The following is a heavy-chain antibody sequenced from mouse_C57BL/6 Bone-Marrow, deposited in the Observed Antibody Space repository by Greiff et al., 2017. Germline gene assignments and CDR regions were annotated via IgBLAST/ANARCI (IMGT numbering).Heavy chain of an antibody. CDR1: GYTFTSYW. D-gene: IGHD6-2*01. Sequence: QVQLQQPGAELVRPGSSVKLSCKASGYTFTSYWMDWVKQRPGQGLEWIGNIYPSDSETHYNQKFKDKATLTVDKSSSTAYMQLSSLTSEDSAVYYCARGRRLVSFDYWGQGTTLTVSS. CDR2: IYPSDSET. J-gene: IGHJ2*01. CDR3: ARGRRLVSFDY. V-gene: IGHV1-61*01.